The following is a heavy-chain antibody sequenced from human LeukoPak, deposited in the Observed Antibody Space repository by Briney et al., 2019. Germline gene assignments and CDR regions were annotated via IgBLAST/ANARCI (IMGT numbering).Heavy chain of an antibody. CDR1: GGTFNSYT. CDR3: VRAPYGDYSNPYWYFDL. CDR2: IIPIFGTS. V-gene: IGHV1-69*06. Sequence: SVKVSCKASGGTFNSYTFSWVRQAPGQGLEWMGGIIPIFGTSNYAQKFQGRVTITADKSTSTDYMELSSLRSEDTAVYYCVRAPYGDYSNPYWYFDLWGRGTLVTVSS. J-gene: IGHJ2*01. D-gene: IGHD4-11*01.